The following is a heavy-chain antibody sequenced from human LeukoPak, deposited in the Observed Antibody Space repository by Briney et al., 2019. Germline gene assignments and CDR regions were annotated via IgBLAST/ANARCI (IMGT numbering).Heavy chain of an antibody. J-gene: IGHJ4*02. CDR2: ISYDGRSK. CDR1: GFTFSRYG. V-gene: IGHV3-30*18. Sequence: GGSLRLSCAASGFTFSRYGMHWVRQAPGKGLEWVAVISYDGRSKYYADSVKGRFTISRDNSKNTLYLQMNSLRPEDTAVHYCAKEACGGSCVTDYFDYWGQGTLVTVSS. D-gene: IGHD2-15*01. CDR3: AKEACGGSCVTDYFDY.